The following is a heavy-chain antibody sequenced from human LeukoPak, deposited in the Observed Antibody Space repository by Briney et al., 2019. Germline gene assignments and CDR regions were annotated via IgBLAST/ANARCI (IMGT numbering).Heavy chain of an antibody. D-gene: IGHD6-13*01. Sequence: PGGSLRLSCAASGFTFSSYAMHWVRQAPGKGLEWVAVISYDGSNKYYADSVKGRFTISRDNSKNTLYLQMNSLRAEDTAVYYCARARGLAAPPGYWGQGTLVTVSS. J-gene: IGHJ4*02. CDR3: ARARGLAAPPGY. CDR1: GFTFSSYA. CDR2: ISYDGSNK. V-gene: IGHV3-30-3*01.